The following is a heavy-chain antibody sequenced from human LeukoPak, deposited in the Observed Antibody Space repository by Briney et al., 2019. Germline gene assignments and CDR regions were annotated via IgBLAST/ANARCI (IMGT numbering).Heavy chain of an antibody. CDR3: AREKFLSSRSGAFDI. Sequence: GGSLRLSCAASGFTVSNSYMSWVRQAPGKGVEWVSVVYRGGRIYYADSVEGRFTISRDNSKNTRYLQRNGLSPDDSAVYYCAREKFLSSRSGAFDIWGQGTMVTVSS. CDR2: VYRGGRI. CDR1: GFTVSNSY. V-gene: IGHV3-66*02. J-gene: IGHJ3*02. D-gene: IGHD3-22*01.